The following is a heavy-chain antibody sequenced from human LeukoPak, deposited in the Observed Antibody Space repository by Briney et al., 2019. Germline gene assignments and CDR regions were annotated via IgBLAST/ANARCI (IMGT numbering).Heavy chain of an antibody. CDR3: ATLGEYYESSGYYYT. Sequence: LRLSCAASGFTFSSYGMHWVRQAPGKGLEWIGEINHSGSTYYNPSLKSRVTISVDSSKNQFSLKLTSVTAGATALSYCATLGEYYESSGYYYTWGHGALVTVSS. J-gene: IGHJ4*01. D-gene: IGHD3-22*01. CDR2: INHSGST. CDR1: GFTFSSYG. V-gene: IGHV4-34*08.